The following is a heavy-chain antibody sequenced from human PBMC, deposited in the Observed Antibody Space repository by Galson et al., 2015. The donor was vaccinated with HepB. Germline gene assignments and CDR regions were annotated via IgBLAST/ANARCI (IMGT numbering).Heavy chain of an antibody. V-gene: IGHV3-7*03. D-gene: IGHD3-9*01. Sequence: SLRLSCAVSGFTYNNYWMSWVRQAPGRGLEWVANIKQDGSEKYYVDSVEGRFTVSRDNAKNTLYLDMNALSVEDTAVYYCARGWETDLTSNFDYWGQGALVTVSS. CDR3: ARGWETDLTSNFDY. CDR2: IKQDGSEK. J-gene: IGHJ4*02. CDR1: GFTYNNYW.